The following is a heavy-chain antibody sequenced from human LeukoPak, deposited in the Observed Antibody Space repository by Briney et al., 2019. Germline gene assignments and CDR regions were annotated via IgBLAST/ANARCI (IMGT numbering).Heavy chain of an antibody. CDR3: ARSSYSLFHY. Sequence: SETLSLTCTVSGYSISSGYYWGWIRQPPGKGLEWIGNTYHSGSTYYNPSLKSRVTISVDTSKNQFSLKLSSVTAADTAVYYCARSSYSLFHYWGQGTLVTVSS. CDR2: TYHSGST. J-gene: IGHJ4*02. V-gene: IGHV4-38-2*02. CDR1: GYSISSGYY. D-gene: IGHD5-18*01.